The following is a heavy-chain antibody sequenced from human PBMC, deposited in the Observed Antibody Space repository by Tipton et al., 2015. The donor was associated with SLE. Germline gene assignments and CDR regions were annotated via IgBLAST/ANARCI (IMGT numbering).Heavy chain of an antibody. CDR3: ARIRGLGAFDI. J-gene: IGHJ3*02. Sequence: SLRLSCAASGFTFSSYWMNWARQAPGKGLVWVSRINSDGAITSYADSVKGRFTISRDNVDNTLYLQMNRLRGEDTAVYYCARIRGLGAFDIWGQGTMVTVSS. D-gene: IGHD7-27*01. CDR1: GFTFSSYW. CDR2: INSDGAIT. V-gene: IGHV3-74*01.